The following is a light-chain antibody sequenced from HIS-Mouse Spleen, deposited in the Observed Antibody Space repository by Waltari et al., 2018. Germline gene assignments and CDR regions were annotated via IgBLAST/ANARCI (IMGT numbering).Light chain of an antibody. J-gene: IGLJ2*01. CDR1: SCSVSSSYY. V-gene: IGLV8-61*01. CDR2: STN. CDR3: VLYMGSGISV. Sequence: QTVVTQEPSFSVSPGGTVPLTCRFLSCSVSSSYYPTWYQQTPGQAPRTLIYSTNTRSSGVPDRFSGSILGNKAALTITGAQADDESDYYCVLYMGSGISVFGGGTKLTVL.